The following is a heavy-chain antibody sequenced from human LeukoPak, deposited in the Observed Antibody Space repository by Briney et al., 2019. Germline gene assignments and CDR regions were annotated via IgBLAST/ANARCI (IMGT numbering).Heavy chain of an antibody. V-gene: IGHV3-30-3*01. D-gene: IGHD3-9*01. CDR1: GFTFSSYA. Sequence: GGSLRLSCAASGFTFSSYAMHWVRQAPGKGLEWVAVISYDGSNKYYADSVKGRFTISRDNSKNTLYLQMNSLRAEDTAVYYCARDTTFYDILTGYYYYGMDVWGQGTTVTVSS. CDR3: ARDTTFYDILTGYYYYGMDV. CDR2: ISYDGSNK. J-gene: IGHJ6*02.